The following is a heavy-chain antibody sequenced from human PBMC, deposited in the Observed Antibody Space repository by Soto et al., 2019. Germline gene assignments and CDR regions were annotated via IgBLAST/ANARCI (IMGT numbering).Heavy chain of an antibody. CDR2: IYYSGST. D-gene: IGHD4-17*01. CDR1: GGSISSYY. J-gene: IGHJ4*02. CDR3: ASIPDYGEYYFDY. Sequence: PSETLSLTCTVSGGSISSYYWSWIRQPPGKGLEWIGYIYYSGSTNYNPSLKSRVTISVDTSKNQFSLKLSSVTAADTAVYYCASIPDYGEYYFDYWGQGTLVTAPQ. V-gene: IGHV4-59*01.